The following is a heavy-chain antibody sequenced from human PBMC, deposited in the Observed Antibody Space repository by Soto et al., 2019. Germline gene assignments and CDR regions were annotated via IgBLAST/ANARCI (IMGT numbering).Heavy chain of an antibody. V-gene: IGHV1-2*04. Sequence: ASVKVSCKASGYTFTDYHVHWVRQAPGQGLEWMGWISPNSGGTNYAQKFQGWVTMTRDTSISTAYMELSRLKSDDTAVYYCARDRNVLAGYSYGMDVWGQGTTVTVSS. CDR2: ISPNSGGT. J-gene: IGHJ6*02. D-gene: IGHD3-9*01. CDR1: GYTFTDYH. CDR3: ARDRNVLAGYSYGMDV.